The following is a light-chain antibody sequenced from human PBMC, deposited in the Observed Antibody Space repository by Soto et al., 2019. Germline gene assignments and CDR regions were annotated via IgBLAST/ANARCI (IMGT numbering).Light chain of an antibody. J-gene: IGKJ1*01. Sequence: EIVLTHSPATLSLSPGERATLSCRASQSVSSYLAWYQQKPGQAPRLLIYDASNRATGIPARFSGSGSGTSFTLTISSLEPEDFAVYYCQQRSNWPPTFGQGTKVDIK. CDR1: QSVSSY. CDR2: DAS. V-gene: IGKV3-11*01. CDR3: QQRSNWPPT.